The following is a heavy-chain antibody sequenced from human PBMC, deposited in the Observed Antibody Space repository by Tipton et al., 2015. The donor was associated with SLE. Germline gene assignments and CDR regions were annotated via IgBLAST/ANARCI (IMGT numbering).Heavy chain of an antibody. CDR1: GFTFSSYW. Sequence: SLRLSCAASGFTFSSYWMSWVRQAPGKGLEWVSAISGRGGSTHDADPVKGRFTISRDNYKNTLYLQMNSLRVDDTAVYYCAKDLPGVAVAGAPDFWGQGTLVTVSS. CDR3: AKDLPGVAVAGAPDF. J-gene: IGHJ4*02. V-gene: IGHV3-23*01. CDR2: ISGRGGST. D-gene: IGHD6-19*01.